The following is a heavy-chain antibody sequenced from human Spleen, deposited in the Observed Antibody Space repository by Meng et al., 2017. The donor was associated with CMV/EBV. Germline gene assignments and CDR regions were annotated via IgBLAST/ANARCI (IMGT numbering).Heavy chain of an antibody. V-gene: IGHV1-2*02. Sequence: ASVKVSCKASGYTFTDDSIHWVRQAPGQGLEWMGWINPDSGDTNYAQQFQGRVTLTRDTSINTGYMELTRLTSDDTAVYYCARDNNWGPDYWGQGTLVTVSS. CDR2: INPDSGDT. D-gene: IGHD7-27*01. CDR1: GYTFTDDS. J-gene: IGHJ4*02. CDR3: ARDNNWGPDY.